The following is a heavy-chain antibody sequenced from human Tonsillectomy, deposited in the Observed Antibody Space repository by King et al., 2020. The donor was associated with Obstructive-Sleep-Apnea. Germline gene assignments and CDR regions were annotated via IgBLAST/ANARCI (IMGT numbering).Heavy chain of an antibody. Sequence: QLVQSGPEVKKPGASVKVSCKASGYAFRTHGITWVRQAPGQGLEWMGWISTNSGNTHYAQTFQGRLSMTTDTSPRTAYMELRSLTADDTASYYCARGLSSGITTSYYYGMDVWGQGTTVTVSS. J-gene: IGHJ6*02. V-gene: IGHV1-18*01. CDR2: ISTNSGNT. D-gene: IGHD3-10*01. CDR1: GYAFRTHG. CDR3: ARGLSSGITTSYYYGMDV.